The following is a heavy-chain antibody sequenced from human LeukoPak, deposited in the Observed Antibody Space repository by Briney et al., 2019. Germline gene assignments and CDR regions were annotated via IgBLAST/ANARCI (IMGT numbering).Heavy chain of an antibody. CDR1: GFTLSSYG. Sequence: PGRSLRLSCAASGFTLSSYGMHWVRQAPGKGLEGVAVISYDGSNKYYADSVKGRFTISRDNSKNTLYLQMNSLRAEDTAVYYCAKLGYCSSTSCYGDAFDIWGQGTMVTVSS. CDR2: ISYDGSNK. V-gene: IGHV3-30*18. J-gene: IGHJ3*02. CDR3: AKLGYCSSTSCYGDAFDI. D-gene: IGHD2-2*01.